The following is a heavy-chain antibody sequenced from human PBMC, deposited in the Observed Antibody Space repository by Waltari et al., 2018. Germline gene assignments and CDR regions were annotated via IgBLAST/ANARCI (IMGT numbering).Heavy chain of an antibody. Sequence: EVQLLESGGTLVQPGGSLRLSCAASGFTFNNYAMNWVRQAPGRGLEWVATVSDSGGRKYYADSVKGRFTSSRDNSKNTLYLQLNNLRGEDTAVYYCARKRGAITGVTYYFDYWGQGTLVTVSS. CDR2: VSDSGGRK. J-gene: IGHJ4*02. CDR1: GFTFNNYA. CDR3: ARKRGAITGVTYYFDY. D-gene: IGHD1-20*01. V-gene: IGHV3-23*01.